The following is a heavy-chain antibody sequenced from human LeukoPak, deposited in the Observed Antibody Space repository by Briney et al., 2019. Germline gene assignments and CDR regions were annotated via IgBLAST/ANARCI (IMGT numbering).Heavy chain of an antibody. D-gene: IGHD3-22*01. CDR1: GGSISSYY. CDR3: ARVFNHYDSSGYLDY. CDR2: IYYSGST. J-gene: IGHJ4*02. Sequence: PSETLSLTXTVSGGSISSYYWSWIRQPPGKGLEWIGYIYYSGSTNYNPSLKSRVTISVDTSKNQFSLKLSSVTAADTAVYYCARVFNHYDSSGYLDYWGQGTLVTVSS. V-gene: IGHV4-59*01.